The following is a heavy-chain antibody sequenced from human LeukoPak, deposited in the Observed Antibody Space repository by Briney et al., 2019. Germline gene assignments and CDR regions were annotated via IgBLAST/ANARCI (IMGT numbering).Heavy chain of an antibody. J-gene: IGHJ4*02. CDR3: ARAYCGGDCYSDY. V-gene: IGHV5-51*01. CDR1: GYSFTSYW. CDR2: IYPGDSDT. D-gene: IGHD2-21*02. Sequence: GESLKISCKRSGYSFTSYWSGWVRQIPGKGLEWMGIIYPGDSDTRYSPSFQGQVTISADKSISTAYLQWSSLKASDTAMYYCARAYCGGDCYSDYWGQGTLVTVSS.